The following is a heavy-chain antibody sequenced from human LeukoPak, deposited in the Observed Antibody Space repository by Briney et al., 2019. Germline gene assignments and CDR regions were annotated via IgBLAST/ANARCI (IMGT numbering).Heavy chain of an antibody. J-gene: IGHJ3*02. Sequence: SETLSLTCAVSGYSISSGYYWGWIRQPPGKGLEWIGSIYHSGSTYYNPSLKSRVTISVDTSKNQFSLKLSSVTAADTAVYYCARLINTAMVPDAFDIWGQGTMVTVSS. D-gene: IGHD5-18*01. CDR2: IYHSGST. V-gene: IGHV4-38-2*01. CDR3: ARLINTAMVPDAFDI. CDR1: GYSISSGYY.